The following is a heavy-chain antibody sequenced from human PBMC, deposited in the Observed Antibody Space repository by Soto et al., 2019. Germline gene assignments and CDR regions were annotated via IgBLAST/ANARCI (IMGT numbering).Heavy chain of an antibody. CDR2: FHYSANT. V-gene: IGHV4-59*01. J-gene: IGHJ5*02. Sequence: QVQLQESGPGLVKPSETLSLTCTVSGDSISTYYWSWIRQPPGKGLEWMGYFHYSANTNYNPSLKSRITISVDTSKNQFSLQLTSATAADTAVYYCAKTKEGGFDPWGQGILVTVSS. CDR3: AKTKEGGFDP. CDR1: GDSISTYY. D-gene: IGHD3-16*01.